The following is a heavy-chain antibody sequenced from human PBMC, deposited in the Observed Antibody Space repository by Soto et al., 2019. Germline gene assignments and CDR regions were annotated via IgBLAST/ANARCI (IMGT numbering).Heavy chain of an antibody. D-gene: IGHD6-19*01. CDR1: GFTFTSSF. CDR3: ARYYRGSGRYFFDY. Sequence: GSLRLSCVASGFTFTSSFMGWIRQAPGKGLEWVANINQDGGVTYYVDSVEGRFTISRDNTKDSLYLQMNSLRGEDTAIYYCARYYRGSGRYFFDYWGQGTPVTVSS. V-gene: IGHV3-7*03. CDR2: INQDGGVT. J-gene: IGHJ4*02.